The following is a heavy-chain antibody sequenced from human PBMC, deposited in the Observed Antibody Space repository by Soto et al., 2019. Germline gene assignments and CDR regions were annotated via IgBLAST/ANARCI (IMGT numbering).Heavy chain of an antibody. Sequence: GASVKVSCKASGYTFTGYYMHWVRQAPGQGLEWMGWINPNSGGTNYAQKFQGWVTMTRDTSISTAYMELSRLRSDDTAVYYCASSTTNIVATIGHDDAFDIWGQGTMVTVSS. J-gene: IGHJ3*02. CDR2: INPNSGGT. CDR1: GYTFTGYY. V-gene: IGHV1-2*04. CDR3: ASSTTNIVATIGHDDAFDI. D-gene: IGHD5-12*01.